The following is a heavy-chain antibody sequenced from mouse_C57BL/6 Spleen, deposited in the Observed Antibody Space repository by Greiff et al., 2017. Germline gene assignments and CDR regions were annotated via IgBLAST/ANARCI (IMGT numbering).Heavy chain of an antibody. CDR2: IWRGGST. Sequence: VQLVESGPGLVQPSQSLSITCTVSGFSLTSYGVHWVRQSPGKGLEWLGVIWRGGSTDYNAAFMSRLSITKDNSKSQVFFKMNSLQADDTAIYYCAIPYGNYSYWYFDVWGTGTTVTVSS. J-gene: IGHJ1*03. CDR1: GFSLTSYG. D-gene: IGHD2-1*01. CDR3: AIPYGNYSYWYFDV. V-gene: IGHV2-5*01.